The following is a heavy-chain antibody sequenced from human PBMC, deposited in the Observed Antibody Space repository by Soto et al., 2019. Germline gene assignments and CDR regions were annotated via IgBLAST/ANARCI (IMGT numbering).Heavy chain of an antibody. CDR3: ARDRVMLTFGGASEEWGIDS. Sequence: SETLSLTCAVYGGSFSGYYWTWIRQPPGTGLEWIGEINHSGSTNYNPSLKSRVTISVDRSKNQFSLKLNSVTAADTAVYYCARDRVMLTFGGASEEWGIDSWGPGTLVTVSS. V-gene: IGHV4-34*01. CDR2: INHSGST. CDR1: GGSFSGYY. J-gene: IGHJ4*02. D-gene: IGHD3-16*01.